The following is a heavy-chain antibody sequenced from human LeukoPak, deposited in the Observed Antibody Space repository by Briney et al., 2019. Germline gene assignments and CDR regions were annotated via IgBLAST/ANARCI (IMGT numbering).Heavy chain of an antibody. Sequence: PGGSLRLSCAASGFTFSSYAMSWVRQAPGKGLEWVSAISGSGGSTYYADSVKGRFTISRDNSKNTLYPQMNSLRAEDTAVYYCVRGGPIVVVPAAKTKHAPPAKRNWFDPWGQGTLVTVSS. V-gene: IGHV3-23*01. CDR3: VRGGPIVVVPAAKTKHAPPAKRNWFDP. D-gene: IGHD2-2*01. J-gene: IGHJ5*02. CDR1: GFTFSSYA. CDR2: ISGSGGST.